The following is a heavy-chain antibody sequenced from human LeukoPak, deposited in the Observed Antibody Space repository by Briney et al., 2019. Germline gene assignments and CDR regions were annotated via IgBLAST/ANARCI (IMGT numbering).Heavy chain of an antibody. V-gene: IGHV4-31*11. D-gene: IGHD3-10*01. CDR3: ARVVVRGEYFDY. J-gene: IGHJ4*02. CDR1: GASINIGGFY. CDR2: RSHTGST. Sequence: PSQTLSLTCAVPGASINIGGFYWSWIRQPPGKGLEWIGYRSHTGSTYYSPSLESRVTISFDTSKNHFSLGLRSLAAADTAVYFCARVVVRGEYFDYWGQGTLLTVSS.